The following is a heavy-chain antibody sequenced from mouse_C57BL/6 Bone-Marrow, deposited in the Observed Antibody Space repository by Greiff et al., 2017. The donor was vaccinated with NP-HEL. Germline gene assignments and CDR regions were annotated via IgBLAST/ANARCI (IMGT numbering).Heavy chain of an antibody. J-gene: IGHJ1*03. V-gene: IGHV5-4*03. Sequence: EVKLVQSGAGLVKPGGSLKLSCAASGFTFSSYAMPWVRQTPEKRLEWVATINHGGSYTYYPDNVKGRFTISRDKSKNNLYLQMSRLKSEDTAMYSCARYNGLGWYFDVWDTGTTVTVSS. CDR3: ARYNGLGWYFDV. D-gene: IGHD1-3*01. CDR1: GFTFSSYA. CDR2: INHGGSYT.